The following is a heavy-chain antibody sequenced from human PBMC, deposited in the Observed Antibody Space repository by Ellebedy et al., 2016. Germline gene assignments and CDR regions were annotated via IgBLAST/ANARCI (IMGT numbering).Heavy chain of an antibody. CDR3: AREDVVVPAARGYYYYGMDV. D-gene: IGHD2-2*01. V-gene: IGHV4-4*07. Sequence: GSLRLXXTVSGGSISSYYWSWIRQPAGKGLEWIGRIYTSGSTNYNPSLKSRVTMSVDTSKNQFSLKLSSVTAADTAVYYCAREDVVVPAARGYYYYGMDVWGQGTTVTVSS. CDR1: GGSISSYY. CDR2: IYTSGST. J-gene: IGHJ6*02.